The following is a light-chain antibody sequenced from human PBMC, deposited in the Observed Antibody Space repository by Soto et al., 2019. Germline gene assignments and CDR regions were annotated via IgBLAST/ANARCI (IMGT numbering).Light chain of an antibody. CDR3: SSYTSIDTWV. J-gene: IGLJ1*01. Sequence: PDLNQPVYVSGSPVQSSRITSNGASSDVGGYNYVSWYQQHPGKAPKVLISDVSNRPSGISNRFSGSKSGNTASLTISGLQAEDEADYYCSSYTSIDTWVFGTGTKVTVL. CDR2: DVS. CDR1: SSDVGGYNY. V-gene: IGLV2-14*01.